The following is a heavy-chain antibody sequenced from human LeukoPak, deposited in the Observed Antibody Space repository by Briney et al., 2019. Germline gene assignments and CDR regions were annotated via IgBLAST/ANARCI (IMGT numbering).Heavy chain of an antibody. CDR3: AKALYYYDSSGFDY. CDR1: GFTFSSYA. CDR2: ISGSGGST. D-gene: IGHD3-22*01. V-gene: IGHV3-23*01. J-gene: IGHJ4*02. Sequence: GGSLRLSCAASGFTFSSYAMSWVRQAPGKGLEWVSAISGSGGSTYYADSVKGRFTISRDNSKNTLYLQMNSLRAEDTALYYCAKALYYYDSSGFDYWGQGTLVTVSS.